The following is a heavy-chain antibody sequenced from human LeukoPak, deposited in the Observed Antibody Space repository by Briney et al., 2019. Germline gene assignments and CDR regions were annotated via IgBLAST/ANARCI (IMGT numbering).Heavy chain of an antibody. CDR3: ARVGATTDYFDY. V-gene: IGHV1-46*01. J-gene: IGHJ4*02. CDR1: GYTFTIYY. D-gene: IGHD1-26*01. CDR2: INPSGGST. Sequence: ASVKVSCKASGYTFTIYYMHWVRQAPGQGLEWMGIINPSGGSTSYAQKFQGRVTMTRDTSTSTVYMELSSLRSEDTAVYYCARVGATTDYFDYWGQGTLVTVSS.